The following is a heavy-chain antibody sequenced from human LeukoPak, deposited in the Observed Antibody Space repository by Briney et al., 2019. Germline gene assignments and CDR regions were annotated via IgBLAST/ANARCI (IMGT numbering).Heavy chain of an antibody. CDR1: GYSFTDKY. CDR2: INPKSGGT. Sequence: GASVKVSCKASGYSFTDKYMHWVRQAPGQGLEWRGRINPKSGGTNYAQKLQGRVTMTTDTSTSTAYMELRSLRSDDTAVYYCARVNSASSLFAFVKPVAGTGDFDYWGQGTLVTVSS. D-gene: IGHD6-19*01. V-gene: IGHV1-2*02. CDR3: ARVNSASSLFAFVKPVAGTGDFDY. J-gene: IGHJ4*02.